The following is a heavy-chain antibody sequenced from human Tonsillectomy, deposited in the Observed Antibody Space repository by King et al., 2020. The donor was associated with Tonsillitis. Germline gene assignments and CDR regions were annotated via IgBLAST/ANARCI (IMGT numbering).Heavy chain of an antibody. CDR1: GFTFSSYA. J-gene: IGHJ3*02. Sequence: VQLVESGGGLVQPGGSLRLSCAASGFTFSSYAMSLVRQAPGKGLEWVSAISGSGGSIYYADSVKGRCTISRDNSKNTLYLQMNSLRAEDTAVYYCAKLPTVARGAFDIWGQGTMVTVSS. V-gene: IGHV3-23*04. CDR2: ISGSGGSI. CDR3: AKLPTVARGAFDI. D-gene: IGHD4-23*01.